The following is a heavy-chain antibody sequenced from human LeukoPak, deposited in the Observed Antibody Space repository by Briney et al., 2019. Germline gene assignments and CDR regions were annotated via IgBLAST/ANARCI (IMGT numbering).Heavy chain of an antibody. CDR2: ISYDGSNK. CDR3: ARELERRYGAFDI. Sequence: GGSLRLSCAASGFTFSSYAMCWVRQAPGKGLEWVAVISYDGSNKYYADSVKGRFTISRDNSKNTLYLQMNSLRAEDTAVYYCARELERRYGAFDIWGQGTMVTVSS. V-gene: IGHV3-30-3*01. D-gene: IGHD1-1*01. CDR1: GFTFSSYA. J-gene: IGHJ3*02.